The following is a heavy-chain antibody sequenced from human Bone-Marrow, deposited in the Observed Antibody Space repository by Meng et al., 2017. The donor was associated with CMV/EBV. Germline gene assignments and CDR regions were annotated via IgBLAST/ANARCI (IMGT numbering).Heavy chain of an antibody. V-gene: IGHV1-46*01. CDR3: ARGLSITIFGVVTASDAFCI. CDR2: INPSGGST. D-gene: IGHD3-3*01. J-gene: IGHJ3*02. Sequence: ASVKVSCKASGCTFTSYYMHWVRQAPGQGLEWMGIINPSGGSTSYAQKFQGRVTMTRDTSTSTVYMELSSLRSEDTAVYYCARGLSITIFGVVTASDAFCIWGQGTMVT. CDR1: GCTFTSYY.